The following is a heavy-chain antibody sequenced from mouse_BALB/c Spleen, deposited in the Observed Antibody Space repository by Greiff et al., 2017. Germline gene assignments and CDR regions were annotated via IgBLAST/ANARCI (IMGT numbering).Heavy chain of an antibody. Sequence: QVQLQQSGAELVRPGSSVKISCKASGYAFSSYWMNWVKQRPGQGLEWIGQIYPGDGDTNYNGKFKGKATLTADKSSSTAYMQLSSLTSEDSAVYFCARDRTGWFAYWGQGTLVTVSA. V-gene: IGHV1-80*01. D-gene: IGHD4-1*01. CDR2: IYPGDGDT. CDR1: GYAFSSYW. J-gene: IGHJ3*01. CDR3: ARDRTGWFAY.